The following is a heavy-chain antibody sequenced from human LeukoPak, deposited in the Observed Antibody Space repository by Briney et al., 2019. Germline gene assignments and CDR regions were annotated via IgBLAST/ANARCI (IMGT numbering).Heavy chain of an antibody. D-gene: IGHD3-10*01. J-gene: IGHJ3*02. CDR3: AREETYYYGSGSYYKALDAFDI. CDR2: IYYSGST. CDR1: GGSISSGGYY. Sequence: SQTLSLTCTVSGGSISSGGYYWSWIRQHPGKGLEWIGYIYYSGSTYYNPSFKSRVTISVDTSKNQFSLKLSSVTAADTAVYYCAREETYYYGSGSYYKALDAFDIWGQGTMVTVSS. V-gene: IGHV4-31*03.